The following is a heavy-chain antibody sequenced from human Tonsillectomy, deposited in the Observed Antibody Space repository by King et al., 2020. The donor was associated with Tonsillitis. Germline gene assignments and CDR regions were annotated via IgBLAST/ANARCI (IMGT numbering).Heavy chain of an antibody. D-gene: IGHD3-9*01. V-gene: IGHV4-31*03. Sequence: QLQESGPGLVKPSQTLSLACTVSGGSISRGAYYWSWIRQHPGKGLEWIGYIYYSGDTYYNPSLKSRVTISVVTSKNQISLKLSPATAADTAVYYCARVLRYDGGWFDPWGQGTLVTVSS. J-gene: IGHJ5*02. CDR3: ARVLRYDGGWFDP. CDR2: IYYSGDT. CDR1: GGSISRGAYY.